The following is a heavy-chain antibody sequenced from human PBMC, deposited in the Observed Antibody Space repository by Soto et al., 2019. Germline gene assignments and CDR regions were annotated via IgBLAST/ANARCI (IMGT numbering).Heavy chain of an antibody. CDR1: GFSVGSNY. Sequence: EVQLVGTGGGLIQPGGSLSISWAASGFSVGSNYMTWVRQSPGKGLEWVSLIYSNGDTDYADSVKGRFSISRDNFKNTLYLQMNNLRAEDTAVYHCARKSDSSPVPEADGVWGRGTLVTVSS. D-gene: IGHD2-8*01. V-gene: IGHV3-53*02. CDR3: ARKSDSSPVPEADGV. CDR2: IYSNGDT. J-gene: IGHJ4*02.